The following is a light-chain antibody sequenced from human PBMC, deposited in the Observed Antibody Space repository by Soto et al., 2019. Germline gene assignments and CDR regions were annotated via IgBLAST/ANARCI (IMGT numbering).Light chain of an antibody. CDR2: GAS. J-gene: IGKJ1*01. CDR3: QQYGSSLTWT. V-gene: IGKV3-20*01. CDR1: QSISTY. Sequence: EIVMTQSPSSLSVSPGERATLSCRANQSISTYLSWYQQKPCQAPRLLIYGASSRATGIPDRFSGSGSGTDFTLTISRLEPEDFAVYYCQQYGSSLTWTFGQGTKVDIK.